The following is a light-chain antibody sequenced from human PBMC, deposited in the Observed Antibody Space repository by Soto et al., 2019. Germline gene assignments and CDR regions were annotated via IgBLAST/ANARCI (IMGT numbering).Light chain of an antibody. CDR2: GNS. Sequence: QPVLTQPPSVSGAPGQRVTISCTGSSSNIGAGYDVHWYQQLPGTAPKLLIYGNSNRPSGVPDRFSGSKPGTSASLAITGLQAEDEADYYCQSYDSSLSGFWVFGGGTKLTVL. V-gene: IGLV1-40*01. J-gene: IGLJ3*02. CDR3: QSYDSSLSGFWV. CDR1: SSNIGAGYD.